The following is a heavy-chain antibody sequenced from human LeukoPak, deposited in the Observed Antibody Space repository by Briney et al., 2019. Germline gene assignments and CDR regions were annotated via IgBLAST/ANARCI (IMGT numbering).Heavy chain of an antibody. J-gene: IGHJ4*02. CDR2: INYSGNT. D-gene: IGHD5-18*01. Sequence: SETLSLTCTVSGGSNTTNNYFWDWIRQPPRKGLEWIGSINYSGNTYYNPSLKSRVTIPVDTSKNQFSLKLSSVTAADTAVYFCERHSPGYIYGFLYWGQGTLVTVSS. CDR3: ERHSPGYIYGFLY. CDR1: GGSNTTNNYF. V-gene: IGHV4-39*01.